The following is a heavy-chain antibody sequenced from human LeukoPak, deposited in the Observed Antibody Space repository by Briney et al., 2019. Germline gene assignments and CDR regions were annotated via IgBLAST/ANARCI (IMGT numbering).Heavy chain of an antibody. V-gene: IGHV4-59*01. Sequence: SETLSLTCTVSGGSISSYYWSWIRQPPGKGLGWIGYIYYSGSTNYNPSLKSRVTISVDTSKNQFSLKLNSVTAADTAVYYCARDGGYCSGGSCYSDAFDIWGQGTMVTVSS. J-gene: IGHJ3*02. D-gene: IGHD2-15*01. CDR3: ARDGGYCSGGSCYSDAFDI. CDR2: IYYSGST. CDR1: GGSISSYY.